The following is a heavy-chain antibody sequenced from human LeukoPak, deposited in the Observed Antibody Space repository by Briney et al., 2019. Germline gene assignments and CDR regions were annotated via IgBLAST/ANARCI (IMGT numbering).Heavy chain of an antibody. CDR1: GFTFSSYG. V-gene: IGHV3-33*01. J-gene: IGHJ4*02. Sequence: GRSLRLSCAASGFTFSSYGIHWVRQAPGKGLEWVAVIWYDGSDKYYADSVKGRFTISRDNSKNTLYLQMNSLRAEDTAVYYCARGTGGYYYDYWGQGTLVTVSS. CDR2: IWYDGSDK. CDR3: ARGTGGYYYDY. D-gene: IGHD3-22*01.